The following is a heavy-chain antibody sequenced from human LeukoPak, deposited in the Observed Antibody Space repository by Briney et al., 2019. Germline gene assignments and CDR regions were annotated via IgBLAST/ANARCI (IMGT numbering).Heavy chain of an antibody. CDR3: ASFIYSGSYHDY. V-gene: IGHV4-39*07. J-gene: IGHJ4*02. Sequence: SETLSLTCTVSGGSISSSSYYWGWIRQPPGKGLEWIGSIYYSGSTYYNPSLKSRVAISVDTSKNQFSLKLSSVTAADTAVYYCASFIYSGSYHDYWGQGTLVTVSS. CDR1: GGSISSSSYY. CDR2: IYYSGST. D-gene: IGHD1-26*01.